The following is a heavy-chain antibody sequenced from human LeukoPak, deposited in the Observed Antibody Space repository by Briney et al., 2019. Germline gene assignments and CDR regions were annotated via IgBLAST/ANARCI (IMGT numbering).Heavy chain of an antibody. V-gene: IGHV3-23*01. CDR1: GFTFSSYA. Sequence: PGGSLRLSCAASGFTFSSYAMSWVRQAPGKGLEWVSAISGSGGSTHYADSVKGRFTISRDNSKNMLYLQMNSLRAEDTAVYYCAKAESSSWTYYFDYWGQGTLVTVSS. CDR2: ISGSGGST. CDR3: AKAESSSWTYYFDY. J-gene: IGHJ4*02. D-gene: IGHD6-13*01.